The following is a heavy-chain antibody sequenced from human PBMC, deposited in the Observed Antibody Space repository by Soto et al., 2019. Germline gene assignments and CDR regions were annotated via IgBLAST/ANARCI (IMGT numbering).Heavy chain of an antibody. CDR2: IYYSGST. V-gene: IGHV4-30-4*01. J-gene: IGHJ4*02. CDR1: GGSISSGDYY. D-gene: IGHD6-19*01. CDR3: ARSFGWYAVDS. Sequence: SETLSLTCTVSGGSISSGDYYWSWIRQPPGKGLEWIGYIYYSGSTYYNPSLKSRVTILLDKSKNQFSLSLSFVTAADTATYYCARSFGWYAVDSWGQGILVTVSS.